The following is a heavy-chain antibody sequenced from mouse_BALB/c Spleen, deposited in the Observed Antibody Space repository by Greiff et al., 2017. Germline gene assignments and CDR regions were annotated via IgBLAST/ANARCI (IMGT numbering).Heavy chain of an antibody. V-gene: IGHV2-6-4*01. D-gene: IGHD1-1*02. Sequence: VQVVESGPGLVAPSQSLSITCTVSGFSLSRYSVHWVRQPPGKGLEWLGMIWGGGSTDYNSALKSRLSISKDNSKSHVFLKMNSLQTDDTAMYYSARYGSHWYFDVWGAGTTVTVSS. CDR2: IWGGGST. J-gene: IGHJ1*01. CDR3: ARYGSHWYFDV. CDR1: GFSLSRYS.